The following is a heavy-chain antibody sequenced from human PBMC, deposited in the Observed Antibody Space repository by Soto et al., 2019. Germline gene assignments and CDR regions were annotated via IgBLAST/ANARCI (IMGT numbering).Heavy chain of an antibody. V-gene: IGHV3-49*04. CDR1: GFTFGDYA. Sequence: GVLRLSCTASGFTFGDYAMSWVRQAPGKGLEWVGFIRSKAYGGTTEYAASVKGRFTISRDDSKSIAYLQMNSLKTEDTAVYFFSAGKFYHSVAFDVWGQGSLVTGS. J-gene: IGHJ5*01. D-gene: IGHD2-15*01. CDR2: IRSKAYGGTT. CDR3: SAGKFYHSVAFDV.